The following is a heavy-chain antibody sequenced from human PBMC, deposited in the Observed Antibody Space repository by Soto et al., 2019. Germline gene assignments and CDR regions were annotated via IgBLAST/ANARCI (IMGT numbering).Heavy chain of an antibody. J-gene: IGHJ6*02. CDR2: IYYSGST. D-gene: IGHD2-15*01. V-gene: IGHV4-39*02. CDR3: ARDCSGGRCSYPAAGTGATDV. CDR1: GGSISSSSYY. Sequence: SETLSLTCTVSGGSISSSSYYWGWIRQPPGKGLEWIGSIYYSGSTYYNPSLKSRVTISVDTSKNQFSLKLSSVTAADTAVYYCARDCSGGRCSYPAAGTGATDVWGQGTTVAVYS.